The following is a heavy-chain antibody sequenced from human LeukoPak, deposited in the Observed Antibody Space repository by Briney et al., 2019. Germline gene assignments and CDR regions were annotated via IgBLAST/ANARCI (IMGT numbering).Heavy chain of an antibody. Sequence: SETLSLTCTVSGGSISSSSYYWGWIRQPPGKGLEWIGNIYYSGSTYYNPSLKSRVTISVDTSKNHFSLKLNSVTAADTAVYYCAKPSNYYGSATDAFDFWGQGTMVTVSS. CDR2: IYYSGST. J-gene: IGHJ3*01. D-gene: IGHD3-10*01. V-gene: IGHV4-39*07. CDR3: AKPSNYYGSATDAFDF. CDR1: GGSISSSSYY.